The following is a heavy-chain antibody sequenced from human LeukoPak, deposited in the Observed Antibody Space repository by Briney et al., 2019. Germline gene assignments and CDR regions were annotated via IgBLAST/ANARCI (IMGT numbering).Heavy chain of an antibody. Sequence: SETLSLTCAVYGGSFSGYYWSWIRHPPGRGLEWIAEIDHSGSTHYNPSLKSRVIISVDMSQHQVSLRLNSLTPADTAVYYCARGYTYYGSGSPPGDVWGNGTSVIVSS. J-gene: IGHJ6*04. V-gene: IGHV4-34*01. CDR2: IDHSGST. D-gene: IGHD3-10*01. CDR3: ARGYTYYGSGSPPGDV. CDR1: GGSFSGYY.